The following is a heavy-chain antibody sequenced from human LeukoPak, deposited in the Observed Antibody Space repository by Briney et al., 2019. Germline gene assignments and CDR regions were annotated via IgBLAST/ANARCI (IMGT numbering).Heavy chain of an antibody. J-gene: IGHJ4*02. CDR3: ARDLPPMYSSSLFDY. V-gene: IGHV1-46*01. D-gene: IGHD6-6*01. CDR1: GYTFTSYY. CDR2: INPSGGST. Sequence: VASVKVSCKASGYTFTSYYMHWVRQAPGQGLEWMGIINPSGGSTTYAQKFQGRVTMTRDMSTSTVYMELSSLRSEDTAVYYCARDLPPMYSSSLFDYWGQGTLVTVSS.